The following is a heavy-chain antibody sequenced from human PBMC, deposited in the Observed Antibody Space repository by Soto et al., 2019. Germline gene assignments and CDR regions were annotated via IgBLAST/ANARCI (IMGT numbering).Heavy chain of an antibody. CDR2: IYHSGST. CDR1: GGSISSGGYS. CDR3: DNSAWAH. D-gene: IGHD3-22*01. V-gene: IGHV4-30-2*01. Sequence: PSETLSLTCAVSGGSISSGGYSLSWIRQPPGKGLEWIGYIYHSGSTYYNPSLKSRVTISVDRSKNQFSLKLSSVTAADTAVYDYDNSAWAHWGQGTPVTVSS. J-gene: IGHJ4*02.